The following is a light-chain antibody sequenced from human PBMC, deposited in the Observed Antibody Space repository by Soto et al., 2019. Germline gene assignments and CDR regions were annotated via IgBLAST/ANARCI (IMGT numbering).Light chain of an antibody. V-gene: IGKV3-20*01. Sequence: THSPGTLCLSPGERATLSCKTSQTSGSNFLAWYQHNPRQSPRLLIYASSNRATGIPDRLSGSAAGPDFTLTINRLEPEDAAVYYCQLYGTSPQFGQGTRLEIK. CDR3: QLYGTSPQ. J-gene: IGKJ5*01. CDR2: ASS. CDR1: QTSGSNF.